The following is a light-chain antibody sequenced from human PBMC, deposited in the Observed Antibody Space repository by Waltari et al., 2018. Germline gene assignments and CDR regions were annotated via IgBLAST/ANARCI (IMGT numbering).Light chain of an antibody. V-gene: IGLV2-14*03. CDR2: DVG. Sequence: QSALTQPASVSGSPGQSISISCTGTSRDVGGYNFVSWYQRLPGKAPKLIIYDVGNRPSRVSNRFSGSKSGNTASLIISGLQADDEADYYCCSYTRSGSLVFGGGTKLTVL. J-gene: IGLJ2*01. CDR3: CSYTRSGSLV. CDR1: SRDVGGYNF.